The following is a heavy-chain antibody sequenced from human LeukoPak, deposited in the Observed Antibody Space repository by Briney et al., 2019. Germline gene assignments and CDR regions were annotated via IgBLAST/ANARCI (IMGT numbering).Heavy chain of an antibody. Sequence: ASVKVSCKASGYTFTGYYMHWVRQAPRQGLEWMGWINPNSGGTNYAQKFQGRVTMTRDTSISTAYMELSRLRSDDTAVYYCARVSGTGYSSGWYPYWGQGTLVTVSS. J-gene: IGHJ4*02. V-gene: IGHV1-2*02. CDR2: INPNSGGT. CDR1: GYTFTGYY. D-gene: IGHD6-19*01. CDR3: ARVSGTGYSSGWYPY.